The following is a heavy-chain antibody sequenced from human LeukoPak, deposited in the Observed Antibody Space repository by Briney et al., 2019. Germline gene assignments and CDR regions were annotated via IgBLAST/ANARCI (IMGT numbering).Heavy chain of an antibody. D-gene: IGHD3-9*01. CDR1: GFTFSTYG. Sequence: GGSLRLSCAASGFTFSTYGMHWVRQAPGKGLEWVAFIRYDGTNKYYADSVKGRFTISRDNSKNTLYLQMNSLRAEDTAVYYCAKGGYYDILTGIEDYWGQGTLVTVSS. CDR2: IRYDGTNK. V-gene: IGHV3-30*02. CDR3: AKGGYYDILTGIEDY. J-gene: IGHJ4*02.